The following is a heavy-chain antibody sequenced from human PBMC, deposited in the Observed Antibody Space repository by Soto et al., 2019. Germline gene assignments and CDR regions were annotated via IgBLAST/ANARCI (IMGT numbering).Heavy chain of an antibody. CDR1: GFTFSSYA. J-gene: IGHJ2*01. Sequence: QVQLVESGGGVVQPGRSLRLSCAASGFTFSSYAMHWVRQAPGKGLEWVAVISYDGSNKYYADSVKGRFTISRDNSKNPLSLKMNSLRAEDTAVYYCARPLWRDDYNWGYFDLWGRGTLVTVSS. D-gene: IGHD4-4*01. CDR3: ARPLWRDDYNWGYFDL. CDR2: ISYDGSNK. V-gene: IGHV3-30-3*01.